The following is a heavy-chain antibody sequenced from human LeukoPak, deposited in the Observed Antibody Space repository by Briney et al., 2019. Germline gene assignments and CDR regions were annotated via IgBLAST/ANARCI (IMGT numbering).Heavy chain of an antibody. Sequence: KPSETLSLTCAVYGGSFSGYYWSWIRQPPGKGLEWIGEINHSGSTYYNPSLKSRVTISVDRSKNQFSLKLSSVTAADTAVYYCARVVRDPNWFDPWGQGTLVTVSS. CDR2: INHSGST. CDR1: GGSFSGYY. CDR3: ARVVRDPNWFDP. J-gene: IGHJ5*02. V-gene: IGHV4-34*01. D-gene: IGHD3-10*02.